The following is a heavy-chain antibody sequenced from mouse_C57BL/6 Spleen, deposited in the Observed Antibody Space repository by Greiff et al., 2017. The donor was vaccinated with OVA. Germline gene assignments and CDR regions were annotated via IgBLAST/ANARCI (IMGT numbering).Heavy chain of an antibody. CDR1: GFTFSDSG. CDR3: ARLLSRAY. Sequence: EVQRVESGGGLVKPGGSLKLSCAASGFTFSDSGMHWVRQAPEKGLEWVSYISSGSSTIYYADTVKGRFTLSRDNAKNTLFLQMTSLRAEDTAMYYCARLLSRAYWGQGTLVTVSA. J-gene: IGHJ3*01. V-gene: IGHV5-17*01. CDR2: ISSGSSTI. D-gene: IGHD1-1*01.